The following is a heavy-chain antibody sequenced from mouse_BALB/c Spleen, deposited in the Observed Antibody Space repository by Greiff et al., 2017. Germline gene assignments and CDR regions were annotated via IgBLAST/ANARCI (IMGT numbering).Heavy chain of an antibody. J-gene: IGHJ3*01. CDR3: ARELLRLRWFAY. V-gene: IGHV5-4*02. D-gene: IGHD1-2*01. Sequence: EVQGVESGGGLVKPGGSLKLSCAASGFTFSDYYMYWVRQTPEKRLEWVATISDGGSYTYYPDSVKGRFTISRDNAKNNLYLQMSSLKSEDTAMYYCARELLRLRWFAYWGQGTLVTVSA. CDR2: ISDGGSYT. CDR1: GFTFSDYY.